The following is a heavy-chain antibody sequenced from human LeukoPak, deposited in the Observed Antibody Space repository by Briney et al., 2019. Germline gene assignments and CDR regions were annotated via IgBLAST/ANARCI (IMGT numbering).Heavy chain of an antibody. CDR1: GGSFSGYY. D-gene: IGHD3-10*01. CDR2: INHSGST. Sequence: SETLSLTCAVYGGSFSGYYWSWIRQPPGKGLEWIGEINHSGSTNYNPSLKSRVTISVGTSKNQFTLKLSSVTAADTAVYYCARTYYYGSGSYRGYFQHWGQGTLVTVSS. V-gene: IGHV4-34*01. J-gene: IGHJ1*01. CDR3: ARTYYYGSGSYRGYFQH.